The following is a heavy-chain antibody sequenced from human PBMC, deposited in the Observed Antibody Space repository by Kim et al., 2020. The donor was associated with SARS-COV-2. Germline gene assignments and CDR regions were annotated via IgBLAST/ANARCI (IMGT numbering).Heavy chain of an antibody. D-gene: IGHD3-10*01. CDR3: ARGFSDLGYYYYGMDV. Sequence: GGSLRLSCAASGFTFSSYSMNWVRQAPGKGLEWVSYISSSSSIYYADSVKGRFTISRDNAKNSLYLQMNSLRDEDTAVYYCARGFSDLGYYYYGMDVWGQGTPVSVSS. V-gene: IGHV3-48*02. CDR2: ISSSSSI. CDR1: GFTFSSYS. J-gene: IGHJ6*02.